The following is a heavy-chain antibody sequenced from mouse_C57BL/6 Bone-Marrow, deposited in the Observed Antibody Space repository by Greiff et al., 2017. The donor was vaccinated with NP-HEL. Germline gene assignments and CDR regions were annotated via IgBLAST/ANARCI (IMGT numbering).Heavy chain of an antibody. CDR2: ISSGGSYT. D-gene: IGHD4-1*01. CDR3: ARHPGTLFDY. CDR1: GFTFSSYG. Sequence: EVMLVESGGDLVKPGGSLKLSCAASGFTFSSYGMSWVRQTPDKRLEWVATISSGGSYTYYPDSVKGRFTISRDNAKNTLYLQMSSLKSEDTAMYYCARHPGTLFDYWGQGTTLTVSS. J-gene: IGHJ2*01. V-gene: IGHV5-6*01.